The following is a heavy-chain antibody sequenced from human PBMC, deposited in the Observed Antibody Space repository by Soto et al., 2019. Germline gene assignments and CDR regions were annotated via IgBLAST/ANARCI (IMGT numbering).Heavy chain of an antibody. V-gene: IGHV4-61*01. J-gene: IGHJ4*02. CDR3: ARISGYSYGLPPYFDY. CDR2: IYYSGST. Sequence: QVQLQESGPGLVKPSETLSLTCTVSGGSVSSGSYYWRWIRQPPGKGLEWIGYIYYSGSTNYNPSLQSRVTISVDTSKNQFSLKLSSVTAADTAVYYCARISGYSYGLPPYFDYWGQGTLVSVSS. D-gene: IGHD5-18*01. CDR1: GGSVSSGSYY.